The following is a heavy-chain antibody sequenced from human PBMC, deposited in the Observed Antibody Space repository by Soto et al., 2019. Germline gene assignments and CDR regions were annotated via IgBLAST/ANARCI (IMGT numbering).Heavy chain of an antibody. CDR2: IMPVFPTP. CDR3: ARDKDRLQLGGNYYYILDV. V-gene: IGHV1-69*12. Sequence: QVQLEQSGAEVQKPGSSVKVSCKASGGTFSSSAFSWVRQAPGQGLEWMGGIMPVFPTPDYAQKFQDRVTITAEASTSTTNRELSGLSSEDTAIYYCARDKDRLQLGGNYYYILDVWGQGTTVIVSS. J-gene: IGHJ6*02. CDR1: GGTFSSSA. D-gene: IGHD5-12*01.